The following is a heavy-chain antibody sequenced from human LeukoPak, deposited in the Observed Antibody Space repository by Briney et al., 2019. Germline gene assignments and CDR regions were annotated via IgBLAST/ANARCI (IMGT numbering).Heavy chain of an antibody. CDR3: AKGYVVVVAATVGPDAFDI. J-gene: IGHJ3*02. D-gene: IGHD2-15*01. Sequence: GGSLRLSCAASGFTFSSYAMSWVRQAPGKGLEWVSAISGSGGSTYYADSVKGRFTISRDNSKNTPYLQMNSLRAEDTAVYYCAKGYVVVVAATVGPDAFDIWGQGTMVTVSS. V-gene: IGHV3-23*01. CDR2: ISGSGGST. CDR1: GFTFSSYA.